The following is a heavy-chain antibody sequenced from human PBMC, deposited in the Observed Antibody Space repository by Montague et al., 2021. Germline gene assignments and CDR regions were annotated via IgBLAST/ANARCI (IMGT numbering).Heavy chain of an antibody. D-gene: IGHD3-16*01. CDR2: IRTDG. CDR3: ARDRDYAFDI. Sequence: SIRLSCAASGFTFSDYSMNWVRQAPGKGLEWVSYIRTDGYYADSVKGRFTISRDNAKNSLYLQMNSLRDEDTAVYYCARDRDYAFDIWGQGTMVTVSS. CDR1: GFTFSDYS. J-gene: IGHJ3*02. V-gene: IGHV3-48*02.